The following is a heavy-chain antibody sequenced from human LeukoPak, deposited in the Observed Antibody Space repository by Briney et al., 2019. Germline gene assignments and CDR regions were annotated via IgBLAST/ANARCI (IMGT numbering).Heavy chain of an antibody. CDR3: ARDGTAAGLYFDL. V-gene: IGHV3-7*01. J-gene: IGHJ4*01. CDR1: GFTFTDYW. CDR2: IRQDGSEK. Sequence: GGSLRLSCEVSGFTFTDYWMNWVRQAPGKGPEWVASIRQDGSEKTYVDSVKGRFTISRDNTKNSLSLQLNGLRAEDTAVYYCARDGTAAGLYFDLWGKGTLVTVSS. D-gene: IGHD6-13*01.